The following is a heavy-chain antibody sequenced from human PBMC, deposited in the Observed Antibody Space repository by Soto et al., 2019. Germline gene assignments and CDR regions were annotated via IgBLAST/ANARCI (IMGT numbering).Heavy chain of an antibody. CDR1: GFTFSDYY. CDR2: ISGTGTST. CDR3: ARRFRVFRFGVDAFDI. D-gene: IGHD2-8*01. V-gene: IGHV3-11*06. J-gene: IGHJ3*02. Sequence: QVQLVESGGGLVKPGGSLRLSCTASGFTFSDYYMSWIRQAPGKGLEWVSYISGTGTSTNYADSVRGRFTISRDNAKNSLHLQMNSLRVEDTAVYYCARRFRVFRFGVDAFDIWGQGTMVTVSS.